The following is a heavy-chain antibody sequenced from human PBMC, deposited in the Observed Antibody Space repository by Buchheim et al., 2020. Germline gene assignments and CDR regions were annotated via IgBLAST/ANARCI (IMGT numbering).Heavy chain of an antibody. CDR2: IIPIFGTA. CDR3: ARDRIVGATKYYYYYYMDV. J-gene: IGHJ6*03. Sequence: QVQLVQSGAEVKKPGSSVKVSCKASGGTFSSYAISWVRPAPGQGLELMGGIIPIFGTAYYAQKFQGRVTITADKSTSTAHLELSSLRSEDTAVYYCARDRIVGATKYYYYYYMDVWGKGTT. D-gene: IGHD1-26*01. V-gene: IGHV1-69*06. CDR1: GGTFSSYA.